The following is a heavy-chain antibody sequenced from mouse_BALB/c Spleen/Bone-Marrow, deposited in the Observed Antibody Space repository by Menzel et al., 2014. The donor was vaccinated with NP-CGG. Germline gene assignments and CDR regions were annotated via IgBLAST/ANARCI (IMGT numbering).Heavy chain of an antibody. D-gene: IGHD2-14*01. J-gene: IGHJ4*01. CDR1: GYTLTNYW. Sequence: QVQLQQSGAELVRPGTSVKISCKASGYTLTNYWLGWVRQRPGHGLEWIGDIYPGGIYTNYNEKFKGKATLTADTSSSTAYMQLSRLTSEDSAVYFCAKEDRTEEYYYVMDYWGQGTSVTVSS. CDR3: AKEDRTEEYYYVMDY. CDR2: IYPGGIYT. V-gene: IGHV1-63*02.